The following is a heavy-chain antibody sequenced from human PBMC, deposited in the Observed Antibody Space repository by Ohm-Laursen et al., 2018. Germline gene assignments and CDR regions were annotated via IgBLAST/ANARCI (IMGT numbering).Heavy chain of an antibody. CDR3: ASRRIVTMDRGAFNV. CDR2: INPNSGGT. CDR1: GYTFTGYY. J-gene: IGHJ3*01. Sequence: ASVKVSCKASGYTFTGYYMHWVRQAPGQGLEWMGWINPNSGGTNYAQKFQGRVTMTRDTSISTAYMELSRLRSDDTAVYHCASRRIVTMDRGAFNVWGQGTMVTVSS. D-gene: IGHD4-11*01. V-gene: IGHV1-2*02.